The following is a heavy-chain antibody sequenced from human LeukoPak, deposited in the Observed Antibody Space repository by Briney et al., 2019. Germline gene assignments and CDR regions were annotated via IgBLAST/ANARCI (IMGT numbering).Heavy chain of an antibody. CDR2: ISYDGSNK. D-gene: IGHD4-17*01. CDR3: ARDTVY. CDR1: GFTFSSYA. Sequence: PGGSLRLSCAASGFTFSSYAMHWVRQAPGKGLEWVAVISYDGSNKYYADSVKGRFTISRDNSKNTLYLQMNSLRAEDTAVYYCARDTVYWGQGTLVTVSS. J-gene: IGHJ4*02. V-gene: IGHV3-30-3*01.